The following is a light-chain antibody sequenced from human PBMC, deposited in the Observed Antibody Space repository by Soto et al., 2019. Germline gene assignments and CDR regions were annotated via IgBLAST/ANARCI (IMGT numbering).Light chain of an antibody. CDR3: TSCITANTRCV. J-gene: IGLJ1*01. CDR2: EVN. CDR1: SSDIGRYNY. Sequence: QSARTQPASVYGSPGQSSTISCTGTSSDIGRYNYVSWFQQHPGKVPKLGIFEVNYRPSGVSDRFSGSKPGNTASLTITGLQAEDEADYYCTSCITANTRCVFGSGTKVTVL. V-gene: IGLV2-14*01.